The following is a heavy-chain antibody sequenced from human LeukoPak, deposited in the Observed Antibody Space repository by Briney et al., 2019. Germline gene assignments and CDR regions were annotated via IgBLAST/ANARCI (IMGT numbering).Heavy chain of an antibody. CDR1: GFTFTNAW. J-gene: IGHJ4*02. V-gene: IGHV3-15*01. Sequence: GGSLRLSCAASGFTFTNAWMSWVRQAPGKGLEWVGRIKSKTGGGTADYAAPVKGRFTISRDDSKNTLYLQMNSLKTEDTAVYYCTKYYYDSSGYLYYFDYWGQGTLVTVSS. D-gene: IGHD3-22*01. CDR2: IKSKTGGGTA. CDR3: TKYYYDSSGYLYYFDY.